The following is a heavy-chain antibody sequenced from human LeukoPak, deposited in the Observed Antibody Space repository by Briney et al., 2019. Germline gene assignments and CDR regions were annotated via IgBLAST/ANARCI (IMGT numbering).Heavy chain of an antibody. CDR2: IIPILGIA. D-gene: IGHD1-26*01. V-gene: IGHV1-69*04. CDR3: ATDRGATIH. J-gene: IGHJ4*02. Sequence: SVKVSCKASGGTFSSYAISWVRQAPGQGLEWMGRIIPILGIAIYAQKFQGRVTMTEDTSTDTAYMELSSLRSEDTAVYYCATDRGATIHWGQGTLVTVSS. CDR1: GGTFSSYA.